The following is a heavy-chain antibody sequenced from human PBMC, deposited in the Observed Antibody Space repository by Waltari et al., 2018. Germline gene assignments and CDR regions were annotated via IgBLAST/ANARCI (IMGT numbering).Heavy chain of an antibody. CDR2: IYYSGST. V-gene: IGHV4-59*11. CDR1: GGSISSHY. D-gene: IGHD6-13*01. Sequence: QVQLQESGPGLVKPSETLSLTCTVSGGSISSHYWSWIRQPPGKGLEWIGYIYYSGSTNYNPSLKSRVTISVDTSKNQFSLKLSSLTAADTAVYYCARETYSSSWDLFDYWGQGTLVTVSS. CDR3: ARETYSSSWDLFDY. J-gene: IGHJ4*02.